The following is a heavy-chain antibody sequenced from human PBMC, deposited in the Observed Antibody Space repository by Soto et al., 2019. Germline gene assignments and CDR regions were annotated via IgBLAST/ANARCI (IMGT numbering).Heavy chain of an antibody. D-gene: IGHD5-18*01. CDR2: ISGYNGNT. V-gene: IGHV1-18*01. J-gene: IGHJ4*01. CDR1: GYTFTDYG. CDR3: ARGSWSTVMVPNFDY. Sequence: GASVKVSCKASGYTFTDYGITWVRQAPGQGLEWMGWISGYNGNTKYAQDLQGRVTLTTDTSTSTAYMELRSLRSDDTDVYYCARGSWSTVMVPNFDYWG.